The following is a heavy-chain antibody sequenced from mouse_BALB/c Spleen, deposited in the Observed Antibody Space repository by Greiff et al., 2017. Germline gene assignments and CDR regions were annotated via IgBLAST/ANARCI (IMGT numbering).Heavy chain of an antibody. CDR3: ARAYGYDGGFDY. J-gene: IGHJ2*01. Sequence: EVKLVESGPGLVKPSQSLSLTCSVTGYSITSGYYWNWIRQFPGNKLEWMGYISYDGSNNYNPSLKNRISITRDTSKNQFFLKLNSVTTEDTATYYCARAYGYDGGFDYWGQGTTLTVSS. CDR1: GYSITSGYY. CDR2: ISYDGSN. V-gene: IGHV3-6*02. D-gene: IGHD2-2*01.